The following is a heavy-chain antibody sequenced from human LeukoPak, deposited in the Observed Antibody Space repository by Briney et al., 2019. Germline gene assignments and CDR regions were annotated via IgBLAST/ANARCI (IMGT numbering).Heavy chain of an antibody. CDR1: GYTFTSYY. CDR3: ARSLIGFWSGYYMYAFDI. V-gene: IGHV1-46*01. J-gene: IGHJ3*02. CDR2: INPSGGST. D-gene: IGHD3-3*01. Sequence: ASVKVSCKASGYTFTSYYMHWVRQAPGQGLEWMGIINPSGGSTSYAQKFQGRVTMTRDTSTSTVYMELSSLRSDDTAVYYCARSLIGFWSGYYMYAFDIWGQGTMVTVSS.